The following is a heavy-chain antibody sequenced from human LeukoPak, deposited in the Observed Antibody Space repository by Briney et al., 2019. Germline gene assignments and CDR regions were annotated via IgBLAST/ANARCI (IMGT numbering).Heavy chain of an antibody. J-gene: IGHJ4*02. CDR1: GDTFTSYG. CDR2: ISAYNGNT. Sequence: ASVKVSCKASGDTFTSYGINWVLQATGQELEWMGWISAYNGNTNYAQKLQGRVTMTTDTSTSTAYMELRSLRSDDTAVDYCARVWWRPFQLDYWGQGALVTVSS. CDR3: ARVWWRPFQLDY. V-gene: IGHV1-18*01. D-gene: IGHD2-21*02.